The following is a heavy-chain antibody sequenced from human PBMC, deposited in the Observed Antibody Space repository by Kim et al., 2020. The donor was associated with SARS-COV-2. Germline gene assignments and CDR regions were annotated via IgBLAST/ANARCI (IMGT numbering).Heavy chain of an antibody. CDR3: ARYSNSDWSLRH. D-gene: IGHD3-9*01. J-gene: IGHJ4*02. V-gene: IGHV4-39*07. Sequence: TPHLRSRGTISKDTPKNQFSLKLSSVPAADTAVYYCARYSNSDWSLRHWGQGTLVTVSS.